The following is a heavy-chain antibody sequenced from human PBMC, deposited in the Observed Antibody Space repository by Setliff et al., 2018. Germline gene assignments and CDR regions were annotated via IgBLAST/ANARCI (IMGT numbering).Heavy chain of an antibody. V-gene: IGHV1-18*01. J-gene: IGHJ6*03. CDR1: GYTFSRYG. CDR2: IGIYNGDT. Sequence: GASVKVSCKASGYTFSRYGFSWVRQAPGQGLEWMGWIGIYNGDTNYAQKFQGRVTITTDESTSTAYMELSSLRSEDTAVYYCARDRAARPPNSYYYYMDVWGKGTTVTVSS. D-gene: IGHD6-6*01. CDR3: ARDRAARPPNSYYYYMDV.